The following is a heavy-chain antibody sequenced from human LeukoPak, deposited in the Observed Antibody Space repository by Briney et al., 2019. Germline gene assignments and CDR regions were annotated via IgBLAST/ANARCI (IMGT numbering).Heavy chain of an antibody. J-gene: IGHJ4*02. CDR2: IYYSGST. Sequence: SETLSLTCTVSGGSLSSYYWSWIRQPPGKGLEWIGYIYYSGSTNYNPSLTSRVTMSVATSKNQFSLKLSSVTAADTAVYYCARVVDTAIGYWGQGTLVTVSS. CDR3: ARVVDTAIGY. CDR1: GGSLSSYY. D-gene: IGHD5-18*01. V-gene: IGHV4-59*01.